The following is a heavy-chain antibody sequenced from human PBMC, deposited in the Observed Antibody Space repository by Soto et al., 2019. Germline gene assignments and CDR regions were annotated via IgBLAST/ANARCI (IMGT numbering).Heavy chain of an antibody. CDR3: AKDFNLYYGSEAFDY. D-gene: IGHD3-10*01. J-gene: IGHJ4*02. CDR1: GFTFSSYA. V-gene: IGHV3-23*01. CDR2: SSGSGGST. Sequence: PGGSLRLSCAASGFTFSSYAMSLVRQAPGKGLEWVSASSGSGGSTYYADSAKGRFTISRDNSKNTLYLQMNSLRAEDTGVYYCAKDFNLYYGSEAFDYWGQGTLVTVSS.